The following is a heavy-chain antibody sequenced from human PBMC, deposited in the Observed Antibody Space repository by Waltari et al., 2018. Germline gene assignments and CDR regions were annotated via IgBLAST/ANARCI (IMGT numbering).Heavy chain of an antibody. J-gene: IGHJ1*01. CDR1: GFTFSSYA. CDR3: AKAPSYSLTNEYFEF. D-gene: IGHD6-13*01. V-gene: IGHV3-23*04. CDR2: ISSGGST. Sequence: EVQLVESGGGLAKPGGSLRLSCAASGFTFSSYAMHWVRQAPGKGLEWVSAISSGGSTYDADSVKGRFTISRDNSKTALSLLINSLRAEDTAVYYCAKAPSYSLTNEYFEFWGQGALVTVSS.